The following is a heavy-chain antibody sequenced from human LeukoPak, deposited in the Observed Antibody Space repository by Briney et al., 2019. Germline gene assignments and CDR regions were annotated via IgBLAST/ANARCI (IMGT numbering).Heavy chain of an antibody. Sequence: SETLSLTCTVSGGSISSSSYYWGWIRQPPGKGLEWIGSIYYSGSTYYNPSLKSRVTISVDTSKNQFSLKLSSVTAADTAVYYCASLGYGDYSFEGDAFDIWGQGTMVTVSS. CDR2: IYYSGST. D-gene: IGHD4-17*01. V-gene: IGHV4-39*07. CDR3: ASLGYGDYSFEGDAFDI. J-gene: IGHJ3*02. CDR1: GGSISSSSYY.